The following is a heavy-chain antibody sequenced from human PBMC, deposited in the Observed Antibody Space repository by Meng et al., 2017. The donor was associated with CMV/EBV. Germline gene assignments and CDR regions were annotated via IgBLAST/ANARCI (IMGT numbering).Heavy chain of an antibody. J-gene: IGHJ3*02. Sequence: GESLEISCAASGFTISRYAMHWVRQAPGKGLEWVAVISYDGSNKVYADSVKGRFTISRDNSKKTLYLQMNSLRGEDMAVYHCARDGDPGAESHDAFDIWGQGTMVTVSS. V-gene: IGHV3-30-3*01. CDR1: GFTISRYA. D-gene: IGHD1-14*01. CDR2: ISYDGSNK. CDR3: ARDGDPGAESHDAFDI.